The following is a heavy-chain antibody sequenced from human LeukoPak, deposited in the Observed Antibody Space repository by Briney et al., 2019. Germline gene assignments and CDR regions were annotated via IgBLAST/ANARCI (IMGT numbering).Heavy chain of an antibody. V-gene: IGHV4-4*02. J-gene: IGHJ6*03. CDR2: IYHSETT. CDR1: GGSISSSYW. CDR3: ARGRVSSSTWYSTYYYYFYMDV. D-gene: IGHD1-1*01. Sequence: SGTLSLTCAVSGGSISSSYWWNWVRQPPGKGLEWIGEIYHSETTNYDPSLKSRVTMSLDKSNNRFSLKLSSVTAADTAVYYCARGRVSSSTWYSTYYYYFYMDVWGKGTTVTVSS.